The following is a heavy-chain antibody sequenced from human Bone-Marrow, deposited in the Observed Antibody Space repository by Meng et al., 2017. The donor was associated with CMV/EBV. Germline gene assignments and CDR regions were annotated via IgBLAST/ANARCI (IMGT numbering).Heavy chain of an antibody. CDR1: GGTFSSYA. Sequence: QGQWGQPGAEVKRPGSSVKVACKASGGTFSSYAISWVRQAPGQGLEWMGGIIPIFGTANYAQKFQGRVTITADESTSTAYMELSSLRSEDTAVYYCATEVGATRFFNYWGQGTLVTVSS. CDR3: ATEVGATRFFNY. J-gene: IGHJ4*02. CDR2: IIPIFGTA. D-gene: IGHD1-26*01. V-gene: IGHV1-69*12.